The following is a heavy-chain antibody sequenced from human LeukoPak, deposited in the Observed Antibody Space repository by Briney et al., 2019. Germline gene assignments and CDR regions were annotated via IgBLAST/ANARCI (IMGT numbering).Heavy chain of an antibody. CDR1: GGSFSGYY. J-gene: IGHJ4*02. Sequence: SETLSLTCAVYGGSFSGYYWSWIRQPPGKGLEWIGEINHSGSTNYNPSLKSRVTISVDTSKNQFSLKLSSVTAADTAVYYCARDLAALGYFHFDYWGQGTLVTVSS. V-gene: IGHV4-34*01. D-gene: IGHD3-22*01. CDR3: ARDLAALGYFHFDY. CDR2: INHSGST.